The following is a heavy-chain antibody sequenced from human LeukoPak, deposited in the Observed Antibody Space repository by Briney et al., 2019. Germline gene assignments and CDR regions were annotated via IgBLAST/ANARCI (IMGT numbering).Heavy chain of an antibody. V-gene: IGHV3-7*01. D-gene: IGHD3-9*01. J-gene: IGHJ4*02. CDR2: IKQDGSEK. CDR3: ARANLVSYYDILTGYYAFDY. Sequence: GGSLRLSCAASGFTFSSYWMSWVRQAPGKGPEWVANIKQDGSEKYYVDSVKGRFTISRDNAKNSLYLQMNSLRAEDTAVYYCARANLVSYYDILTGYYAFDYWGQGTLVTVSS. CDR1: GFTFSSYW.